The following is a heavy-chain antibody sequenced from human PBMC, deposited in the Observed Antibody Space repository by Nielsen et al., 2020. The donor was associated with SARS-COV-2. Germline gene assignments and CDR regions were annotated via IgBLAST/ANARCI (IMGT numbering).Heavy chain of an antibody. CDR3: TTAPSYDQYYYYYYMDV. CDR1: GFTFSSYG. J-gene: IGHJ6*03. Sequence: GESLKISCAASGFTFSSYGMHWVRQAPGKGLEWVAVIWYDGSNKYYADSVKGRFTISRDDSKNTLYLQMNSLKTEDTAVYYCTTAPSYDQYYYYYYMDVWGKGTTVTVSS. V-gene: IGHV3-33*01. CDR2: IWYDGSNK. D-gene: IGHD5-18*01.